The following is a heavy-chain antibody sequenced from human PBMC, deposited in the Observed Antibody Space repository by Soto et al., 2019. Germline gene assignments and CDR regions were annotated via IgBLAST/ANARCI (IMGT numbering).Heavy chain of an antibody. CDR1: GFTFSSYS. J-gene: IGHJ4*02. D-gene: IGHD3-22*01. Sequence: GGSLRLSCAASGFTFSSYSMNWVRQAPGKGLEWVSSISSSSSYIYYADSVKGRFTISRDNAKNSLYLQMNSLRAEDTAVYYCARDSLSVGYYYDSSGYRWGQGTLVTVSS. V-gene: IGHV3-21*01. CDR3: ARDSLSVGYYYDSSGYR. CDR2: ISSSSSYI.